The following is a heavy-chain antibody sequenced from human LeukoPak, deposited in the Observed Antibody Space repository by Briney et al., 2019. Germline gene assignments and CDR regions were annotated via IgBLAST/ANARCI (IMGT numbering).Heavy chain of an antibody. CDR1: GFTVSNKY. CDR2: IHSGGSA. CDR3: ARGSRGNYFDY. J-gene: IGHJ4*02. Sequence: GGSLRLSCAASGFTVSNKYMSWVRQAPGKGLEWVSAIHSGGSAYADSVKGRFTISRHNSKNTLYLQMNSLRAEDTAVYYCARGSRGNYFDYWGQGTLVTVSS. V-gene: IGHV3-53*04.